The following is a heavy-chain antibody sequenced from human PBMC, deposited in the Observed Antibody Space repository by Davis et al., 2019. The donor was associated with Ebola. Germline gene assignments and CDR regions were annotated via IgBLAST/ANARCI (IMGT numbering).Heavy chain of an antibody. CDR2: IWFDGSSK. CDR3: ARDPSLRFLEWSPPNMDV. J-gene: IGHJ6*02. CDR1: GFTFSNYA. Sequence: PGGSLRLSCAASGFTFSNYAMSWVRRAPGKGLEWVAVIWFDGSSKYYADSVRGRFTISRDNSKNTLYLQMNRPRAEDTAVYYCARDPSLRFLEWSPPNMDVWGQGTTVTVSS. D-gene: IGHD3-3*01. V-gene: IGHV3-33*08.